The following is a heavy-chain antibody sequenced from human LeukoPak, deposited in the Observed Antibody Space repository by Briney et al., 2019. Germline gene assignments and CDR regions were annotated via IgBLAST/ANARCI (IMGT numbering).Heavy chain of an antibody. CDR2: ISGSGGST. V-gene: IGHV3-23*01. D-gene: IGHD5-18*01. CDR3: AKDLNVRGYSYGIDY. J-gene: IGHJ4*02. Sequence: GRSLRLSCAASGFTFSSYAMSWVRQAPGKGLEWVSAISGSGGSTYYADSVKGRFTISRDNSKNTLYLQMNSLRAEDTAVYYCAKDLNVRGYSYGIDYWGQGTLVTVSS. CDR1: GFTFSSYA.